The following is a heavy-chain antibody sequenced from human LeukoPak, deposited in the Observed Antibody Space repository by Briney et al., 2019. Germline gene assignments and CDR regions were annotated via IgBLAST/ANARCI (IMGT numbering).Heavy chain of an antibody. CDR3: ARDGLWIQNSFDI. J-gene: IGHJ3*02. D-gene: IGHD5-18*01. CDR2: IYISGST. CDR1: GGPISSYY. V-gene: IGHV4-4*07. Sequence: SETLSLTCTVSGGPISSYYWSWIRQPAGKGLEWIGRIYISGSTNYNPSLKSRVTMSVDTSKNQFSLKLSSVTAADTAVYYCARDGLWIQNSFDIWGQGTVVTVSS.